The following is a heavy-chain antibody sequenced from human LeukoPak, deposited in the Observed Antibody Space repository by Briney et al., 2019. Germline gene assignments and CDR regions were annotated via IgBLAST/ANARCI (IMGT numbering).Heavy chain of an antibody. CDR3: ARGRSGYSYVHDAFDI. J-gene: IGHJ3*02. V-gene: IGHV4-59*01. CDR1: GGSISSYY. CDR2: IYSSGST. D-gene: IGHD5-18*01. Sequence: SETLSLTCTVSGGSISSYYWSWIRQPPGKGLEWIGYIYSSGSTNYNPSLKSRVTISVDTSKNQFSLKLSSVTAADTAVYYCARGRSGYSYVHDAFDIWGQGTMVTVSS.